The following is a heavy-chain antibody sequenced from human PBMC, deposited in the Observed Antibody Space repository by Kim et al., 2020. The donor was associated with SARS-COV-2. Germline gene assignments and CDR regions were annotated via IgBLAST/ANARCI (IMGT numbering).Heavy chain of an antibody. J-gene: IGHJ4*02. CDR2: ISGSGGST. D-gene: IGHD3-10*01. CDR3: AKVGPQSRVTMVWGVIPKTYYFDY. V-gene: IGHV3-23*01. CDR1: GFTFSSYA. Sequence: GGSLRLSCAASGFTFSSYAMSWVRQAPGKGLEWVSAISGSGGSTYYADSVKGRFTISRDNSKNTLYLQMNSLRAEDTAVYYCAKVGPQSRVTMVWGVIPKTYYFDYWGQGTLVTVSS.